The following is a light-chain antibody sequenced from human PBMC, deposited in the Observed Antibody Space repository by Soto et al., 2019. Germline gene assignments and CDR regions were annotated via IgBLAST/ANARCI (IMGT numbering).Light chain of an antibody. CDR2: DAS. V-gene: IGKV3-11*01. J-gene: IGKJ5*01. Sequence: EIVLTQSPATLSLSPGERATLSCRASQSVRSYLAWYQQKPGQAPSLLIYDASNRATGIPARFSGSGSGTDFTLTISSLEPEDFAVYYCQQRSNWPLITFGQGTRLEIK. CDR3: QQRSNWPLIT. CDR1: QSVRSY.